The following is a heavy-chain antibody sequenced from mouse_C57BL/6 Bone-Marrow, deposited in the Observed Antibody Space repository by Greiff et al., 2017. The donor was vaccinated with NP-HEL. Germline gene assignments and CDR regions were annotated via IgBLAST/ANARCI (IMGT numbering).Heavy chain of an antibody. V-gene: IGHV1-62-2*01. J-gene: IGHJ2*01. D-gene: IGHD1-3*01. CDR3: ARHEDNFYFDY. CDR1: GYTFTEYT. Sequence: QVHVKQSGAELVKPGASVKLSCKASGYTFTEYTIHWVKQRSGQGLEWIGWFYPGSGSIKYNEKFKDKATLTADKSSSTVYMELSRMTSEYSAVYFCARHEDNFYFDYWGQGTTLTVSS. CDR2: FYPGSGSI.